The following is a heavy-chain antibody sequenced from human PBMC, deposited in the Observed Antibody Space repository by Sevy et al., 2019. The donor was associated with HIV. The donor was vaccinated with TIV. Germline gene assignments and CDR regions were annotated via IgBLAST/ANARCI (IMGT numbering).Heavy chain of an antibody. Sequence: GGSLRLSCAASGFPFSSYGMHWVRQAPGKGLEWVAVISYDGSNKYYADSVKGRFTISRDNSKNMLSLQMNSLRAEDTAVYYCAKDQGGYSYGLPGYYYYGMDVWGQGTTVTVSS. CDR3: AKDQGGYSYGLPGYYYYGMDV. V-gene: IGHV3-30*18. J-gene: IGHJ6*02. D-gene: IGHD5-18*01. CDR1: GFPFSSYG. CDR2: ISYDGSNK.